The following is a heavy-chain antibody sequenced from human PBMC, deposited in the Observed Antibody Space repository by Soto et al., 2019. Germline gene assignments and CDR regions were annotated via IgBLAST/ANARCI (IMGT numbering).Heavy chain of an antibody. V-gene: IGHV3-30-3*01. CDR2: ISYDGSNK. Sequence: GGALRLSCAASGFTFSSYAMHWVRQAPGKGLEWVAVISYDGSNKYYADSVKGRFTISRDNSKNTLYLQMNSLRAEDTAVYYCARDYDFWSGYYTEEYYYYGMDVWGQGTTVTVSS. CDR1: GFTFSSYA. D-gene: IGHD3-3*01. J-gene: IGHJ6*02. CDR3: ARDYDFWSGYYTEEYYYYGMDV.